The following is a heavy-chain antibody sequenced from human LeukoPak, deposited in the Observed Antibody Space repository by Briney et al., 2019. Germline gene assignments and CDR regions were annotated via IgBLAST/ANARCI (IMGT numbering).Heavy chain of an antibody. V-gene: IGHV1-24*01. CDR1: GYTLTELS. CDR2: FDPEDGET. D-gene: IGHD1-26*01. Sequence: ASVKVSCKVSGYTLTELSMHWVRQAPGKGLEWMGGFDPEDGETIYAQKFQGRVTMTEDTSTDTAYMELSSLRSEDTAVYYCATRGGIVGATGFAYWGQGTLVTVSS. J-gene: IGHJ4*02. CDR3: ATRGGIVGATGFAY.